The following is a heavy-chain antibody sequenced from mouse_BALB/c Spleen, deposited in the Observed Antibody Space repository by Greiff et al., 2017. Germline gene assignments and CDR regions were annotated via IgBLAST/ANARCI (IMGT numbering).Heavy chain of an antibody. CDR2: ISYSGST. CDR3: ARHGSSYVYFDV. CDR1: GYSITSDYA. J-gene: IGHJ1*01. V-gene: IGHV3-2*02. D-gene: IGHD1-1*01. Sequence: EVKVEESGPGLVKPSQSLSLTCTVTGYSITSDYAWNWIRQFPGNKLEWMGYISYSGSTSYNPSLKSRISITRDTSKNQFFLQLNSVTTEDTATYYCARHGSSYVYFDVWGAGTTVTVSS.